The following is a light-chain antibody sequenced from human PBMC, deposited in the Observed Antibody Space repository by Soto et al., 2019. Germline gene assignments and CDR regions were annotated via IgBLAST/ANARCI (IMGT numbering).Light chain of an antibody. V-gene: IGKV3-20*01. J-gene: IGKJ5*01. CDR3: QQYGTSEII. CDR2: DTS. Sequence: ELVWTQSPGPLSLSPGDRATLPCRASQTLSNSFIAWYQQKPGQAPRLLIYDTSSRATGVPARYSASGSGTDFTLTISRLEPEDFAVFFCQQYGTSEIIFGQGTRLDIK. CDR1: QTLSNSF.